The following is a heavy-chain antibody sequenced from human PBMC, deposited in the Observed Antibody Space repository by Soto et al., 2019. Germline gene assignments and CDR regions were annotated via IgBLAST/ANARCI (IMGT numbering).Heavy chain of an antibody. CDR3: ARVEYYGSGSYSWDYYDYYGMDV. J-gene: IGHJ6*02. D-gene: IGHD3-10*01. Sequence: SETLSLTCTVSGGSISSYYWSWIRQPPGKGLEWIGYIYYSGSTNYNPSLKSRVTISVDTSKNQFSLKLSSVTAADTAVYYCARVEYYGSGSYSWDYYDYYGMDVWGQGTTVT. CDR2: IYYSGST. V-gene: IGHV4-59*13. CDR1: GGSISSYY.